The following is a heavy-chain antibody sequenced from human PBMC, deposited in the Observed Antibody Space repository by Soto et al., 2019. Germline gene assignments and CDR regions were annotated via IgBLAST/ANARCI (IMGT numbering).Heavy chain of an antibody. CDR3: ARDPSSVYYFDY. CDR1: GFTFSSYT. D-gene: IGHD2-15*01. V-gene: IGHV3-23*01. Sequence: EVQLLESGGGLVQPGGSLRLSCAASGFTFSSYTMTWVRLAPGRGLEWVSGINPTGSPTFYPDSVKGRFTISRDNSKNTLYLQMNSLRAEDTAVYYCARDPSSVYYFDYWGQGTLVTVSS. J-gene: IGHJ4*02. CDR2: INPTGSPT.